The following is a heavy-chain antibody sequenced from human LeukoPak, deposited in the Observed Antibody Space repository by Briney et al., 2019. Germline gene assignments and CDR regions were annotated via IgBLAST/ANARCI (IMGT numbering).Heavy chain of an antibody. CDR2: FDPEDGET. V-gene: IGHV1-24*01. CDR3: ATAIWSIRGVPRGYFDY. D-gene: IGHD3-10*01. J-gene: IGHJ4*02. CDR1: GYTLTELS. Sequence: ASVKVPCKVSGYTLTELSMHWVRQAPGKGLEWMGGFDPEDGETIYAQKFQGRVTMTEDTSTDTAYMELSSLRSEDTAVYYCATAIWSIRGVPRGYFDYWGQGTLVTVSS.